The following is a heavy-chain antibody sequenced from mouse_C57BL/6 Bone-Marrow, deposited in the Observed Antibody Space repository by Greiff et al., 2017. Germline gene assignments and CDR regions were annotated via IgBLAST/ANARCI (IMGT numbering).Heavy chain of an antibody. CDR2: IHPNSGST. V-gene: IGHV1-64*01. Sequence: QVQLQQSGAELVKPGASVKLSCKASGYTFTSYWMHWVKQRPGQGLEWIGMIHPNSGSTNYNDKFKGKATLTADKSSSTAYMELRSLTSEDSAVYFCARNGYYYAMDYGGQGTSVTVSA. D-gene: IGHD2-2*01. CDR3: ARNGYYYAMDY. CDR1: GYTFTSYW. J-gene: IGHJ4*01.